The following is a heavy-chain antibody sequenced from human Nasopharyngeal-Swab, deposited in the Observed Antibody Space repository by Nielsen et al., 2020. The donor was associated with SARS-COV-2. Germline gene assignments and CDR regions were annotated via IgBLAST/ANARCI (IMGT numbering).Heavy chain of an antibody. J-gene: IGHJ4*02. Sequence: GGSLRLSCAASGLTFDDYAMHWVRQAPGKGLEWVSGISWNSGRIGYGDSVKGRFTISRDNARNSLYLQMNSLKPEDTAFYYCVKPTDDYITSADYWGQGTLVTVSS. CDR1: GLTFDDYA. D-gene: IGHD5-12*01. V-gene: IGHV3-9*01. CDR2: ISWNSGRI. CDR3: VKPTDDYITSADY.